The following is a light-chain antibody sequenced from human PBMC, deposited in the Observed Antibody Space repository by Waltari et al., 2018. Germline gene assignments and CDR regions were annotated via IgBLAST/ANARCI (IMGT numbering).Light chain of an antibody. J-gene: IGKJ3*01. Sequence: DIQMTQSPSTLSASVGDSVTITCRASQSISSWLAWYQQKPGKAPKLLIYKASSLESGVPSSFSGSGPGTEFTLTIISLQHDDFATYYCQQYNSYSPFPCGPGTKVDIK. CDR3: QQYNSYSPFP. CDR1: QSISSW. CDR2: KAS. V-gene: IGKV1-5*03.